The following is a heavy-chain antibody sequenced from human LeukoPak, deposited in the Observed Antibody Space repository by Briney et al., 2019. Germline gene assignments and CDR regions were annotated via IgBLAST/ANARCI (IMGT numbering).Heavy chain of an antibody. V-gene: IGHV4-39*07. CDR2: IYYSGST. CDR1: GGSISSSSYY. D-gene: IGHD5-12*01. J-gene: IGHJ6*02. Sequence: PSETLSLTCTVSGGSISSSSYYWGWIRQPPGKGLEWIGSIYYSGSTYYNPSLKSRVTISVDTSKNQFSLKLSSVTAVDTAVYYCARTYSGYDSYYYYGMDVWGQGTTVTVSS. CDR3: ARTYSGYDSYYYYGMDV.